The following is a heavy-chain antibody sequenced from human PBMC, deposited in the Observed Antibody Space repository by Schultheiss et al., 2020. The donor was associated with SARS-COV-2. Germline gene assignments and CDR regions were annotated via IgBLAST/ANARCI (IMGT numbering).Heavy chain of an antibody. Sequence: SGPTLVKPTETLTLTCTVSGFSLSTSGMRVSWIRQPPGKALEWLARIDWDDDKFYSTSLKTRLTISKDTSKNQVVLTMTNMDPVDTATYYCARLDPNAPTAGAYFDYWGQGTLVTVSS. CDR2: IDWDDDK. V-gene: IGHV2-70*04. J-gene: IGHJ4*02. CDR1: GFSLSTSGMR. D-gene: IGHD1-26*01. CDR3: ARLDPNAPTAGAYFDY.